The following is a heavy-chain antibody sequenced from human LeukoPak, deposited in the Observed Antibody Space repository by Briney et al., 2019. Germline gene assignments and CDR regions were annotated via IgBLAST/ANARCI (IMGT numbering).Heavy chain of an antibody. CDR2: ISYDGSYK. V-gene: IGHV3-30*18. CDR3: AKVGDYGDYALDY. Sequence: GGSLRLSCAASGFPFCSYGMHWVRQAPGKGLEGVAYISYDGSYKYYADSVKGRFTISRDNSKNTLYLQMNSLRAEDTAVYYCAKVGDYGDYALDYRGQGTLVSVSS. CDR1: GFPFCSYG. J-gene: IGHJ4*02. D-gene: IGHD4-17*01.